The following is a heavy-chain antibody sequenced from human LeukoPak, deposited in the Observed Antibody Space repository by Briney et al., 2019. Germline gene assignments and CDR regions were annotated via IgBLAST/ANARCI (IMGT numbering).Heavy chain of an antibody. V-gene: IGHV4-59*08. CDR2: IYSSGSA. CDR1: GGSIRSYH. Sequence: PSETLSLTCTVSGGSIRSYHWSWIRQPPGKGLEWIGYIYSSGSANYNPSLKSRVTMSLDTSKSQFSLRLSSVTAADTAVYFCARHPFATPFDYWGPGTLVTVSS. CDR3: ARHPFATPFDY. J-gene: IGHJ4*02. D-gene: IGHD2-15*01.